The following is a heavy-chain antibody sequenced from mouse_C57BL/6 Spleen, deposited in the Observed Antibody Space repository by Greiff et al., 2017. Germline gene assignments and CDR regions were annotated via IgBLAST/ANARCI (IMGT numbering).Heavy chain of an antibody. J-gene: IGHJ4*01. CDR2: ISDGGSYT. CDR1: GFTFSSYA. D-gene: IGHD2-1*01. CDR3: ARDVVYYGNYGVFYAMDY. V-gene: IGHV5-4*01. Sequence: EVKLVESGGGLVQPGGSLKLSCAASGFTFSSYAMSWVRQTPEKRLEWVATISDGGSYTYYPDNVKGRFTISRDNAKNNLYLQMRHLKSEVTAMYYCARDVVYYGNYGVFYAMDYRGQGASVTAFS.